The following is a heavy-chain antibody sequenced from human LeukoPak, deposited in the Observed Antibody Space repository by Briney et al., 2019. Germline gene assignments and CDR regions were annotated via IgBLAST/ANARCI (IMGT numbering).Heavy chain of an antibody. Sequence: PGGSLRLSCAASGFTVSSNYMSWVRQAPGKGLEWVSVIYSGGSTYYADSVKGRFTISRDNSKNTPYLQMNSLRAEDTAVYYCAGRHCSSTSCFYYYYYMDVWGKGTTVTVSS. J-gene: IGHJ6*03. V-gene: IGHV3-53*01. CDR1: GFTVSSNY. CDR2: IYSGGST. D-gene: IGHD2-2*01. CDR3: AGRHCSSTSCFYYYYYMDV.